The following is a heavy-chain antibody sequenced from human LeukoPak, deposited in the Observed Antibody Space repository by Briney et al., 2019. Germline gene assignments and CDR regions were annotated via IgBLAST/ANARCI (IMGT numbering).Heavy chain of an antibody. Sequence: ASVKVSCKASGYTFASYGISWVRQAPGQGLECMGWISAYNGNTNYAQKLQGRVTMTTDTSTSTAYMELRSLRSDDTAVYYCARVGFKLGNTSFYYFDYWGQGTVVTVSS. CDR3: ARVGFKLGNTSFYYFDY. CDR2: ISAYNGNT. J-gene: IGHJ4*02. V-gene: IGHV1-18*01. D-gene: IGHD2-2*01. CDR1: GYTFASYG.